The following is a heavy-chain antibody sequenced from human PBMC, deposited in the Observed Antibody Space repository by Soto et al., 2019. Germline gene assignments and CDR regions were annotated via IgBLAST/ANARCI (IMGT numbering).Heavy chain of an antibody. CDR3: ARGTYFDY. Sequence: QVQLVQSGAEVKKPGASVKVSCKASGYTLNTYGITWVRQAPGQGLEWMGWISANNDHTNHPQKLQGRVTMTTDTSTSTAYMELSSLTSDDTAVYYCARGTYFDYWGQGTLVTVSS. J-gene: IGHJ4*02. CDR2: ISANNDHT. V-gene: IGHV1-18*01. CDR1: GYTLNTYG.